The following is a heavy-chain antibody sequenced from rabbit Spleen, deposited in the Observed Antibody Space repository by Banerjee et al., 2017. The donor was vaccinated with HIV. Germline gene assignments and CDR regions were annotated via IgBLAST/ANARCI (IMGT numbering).Heavy chain of an antibody. V-gene: IGHV1S40*01. D-gene: IGHD8-1*01. Sequence: SLEESGGDLVKPGASLTLTCIASGVSFSDNSYMCWVRQAPGKGLEWIVCIELGSSGFTYFASWAKGRFTISKASSTTVTLQMTSLTAADTATYFCARDTGSSFSSYGMDLWGPGTLVPVS. CDR1: GVSFSDNSY. J-gene: IGHJ6*01. CDR2: IELGSSGFT. CDR3: ARDTGSSFSSYGMDL.